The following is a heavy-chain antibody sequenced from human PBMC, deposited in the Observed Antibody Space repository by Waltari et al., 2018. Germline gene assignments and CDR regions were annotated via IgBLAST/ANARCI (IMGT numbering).Heavy chain of an antibody. CDR3: ARDRRANYYYYYMDV. V-gene: IGHV1-69*12. CDR1: GGTFSSYA. Sequence: QVQLVQSGAEVKKPGSSVKVSCKASGGTFSSYALSWVRQAPGQGREWMGGIIPIFGTANYAQKFQGRVTITADESTSTAYMELSSLRSDDTAVYYCARDRRANYYYYYMDVWGKGTTVTVSS. CDR2: IIPIFGTA. J-gene: IGHJ6*03.